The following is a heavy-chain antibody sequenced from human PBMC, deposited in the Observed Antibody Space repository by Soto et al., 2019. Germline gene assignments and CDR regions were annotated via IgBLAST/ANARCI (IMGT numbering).Heavy chain of an antibody. CDR3: ARTSSLDF. J-gene: IGHJ4*02. CDR1: GYTFSSYW. CDR2: IFPGDSDT. V-gene: IGHV5-51*01. Sequence: PGESLKISCKGSGYTFSSYWINWVRQMPGQGLEWMGIIFPGDSDTRYSPSFQGQVTMSVDKSINTAYLQWSSLKASDTAIYYCARTSSLDFWGQGTLVTVS.